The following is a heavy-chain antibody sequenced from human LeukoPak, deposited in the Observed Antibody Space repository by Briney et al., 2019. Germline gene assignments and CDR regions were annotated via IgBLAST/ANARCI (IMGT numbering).Heavy chain of an antibody. CDR2: INPTTGVA. CDR3: ARLDRNYYYLDV. CDR1: GYTFTVHY. Sequence: ASVKVSCKTSGYTFTVHYMNWVRQAPGKGLEWMGRINPTTGVANYAQKFQGRITVTRDTSINTAYMELSSLRSDDTAVYYCARLDRNYYYLDVWGQGTTVTVSS. J-gene: IGHJ6*03. V-gene: IGHV1-2*06. D-gene: IGHD1-1*01.